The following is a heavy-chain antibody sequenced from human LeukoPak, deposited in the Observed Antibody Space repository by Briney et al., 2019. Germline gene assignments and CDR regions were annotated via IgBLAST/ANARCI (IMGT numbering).Heavy chain of an antibody. V-gene: IGHV3-21*01. CDR2: ISSSSSYI. CDR1: EFTFSSYS. CDR3: ARDHPSYYYDSSGYYSLFVY. Sequence: GGSLRLSCAASEFTFSSYSMNWVRQAPGKGLEWVSSISSSSSYIYYADSVKGRFTISRDNAKNSLYLQMNSLRAEDTAVYYCARDHPSYYYDSSGYYSLFVYWGQGTLVTVSS. J-gene: IGHJ4*02. D-gene: IGHD3-22*01.